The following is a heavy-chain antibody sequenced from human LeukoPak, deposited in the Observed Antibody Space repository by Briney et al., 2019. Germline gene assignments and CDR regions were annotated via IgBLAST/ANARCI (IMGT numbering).Heavy chain of an antibody. D-gene: IGHD5-12*01. Sequence: PGGSLSLSCAASGFSFRDFWMTWVRQAPGKGLEWVANINQGGSVKYYVDSVKGRFTISRDDAESSLDVQMNSLRDEDTAVYYCARFGYSGWNLEYWGQGTLVTVSS. J-gene: IGHJ4*02. CDR1: GFSFRDFW. CDR2: INQGGSVK. V-gene: IGHV3-7*01. CDR3: ARFGYSGWNLEY.